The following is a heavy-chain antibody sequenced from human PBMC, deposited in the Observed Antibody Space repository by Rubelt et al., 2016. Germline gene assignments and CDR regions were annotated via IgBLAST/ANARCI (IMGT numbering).Heavy chain of an antibody. V-gene: IGHV7-4-1*02. J-gene: IGHJ4*02. Sequence: QVQLVQSGSELKKPGASVKVSCKASGYIFNNYAMNWVRQAPGERLEWMGWINTDTGKPTYAQGFTGRIVLSLDTSVSTAYLQISSLKAEDTAVYYGGRHEAVAGTLMVDYWGQGALVAVSS. CDR2: INTDTGKP. D-gene: IGHD6-19*01. CDR3: GRHEAVAGTLMVDY. CDR1: GYIFNNYA.